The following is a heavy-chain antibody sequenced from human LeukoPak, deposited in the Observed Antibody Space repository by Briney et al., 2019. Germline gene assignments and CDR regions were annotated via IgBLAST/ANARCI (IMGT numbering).Heavy chain of an antibody. CDR1: GGSFSGYY. D-gene: IGHD6-6*01. J-gene: IGHJ6*02. Sequence: SETLSLTCAVYGGSFSGYYWSWIRQPPGKGLEWIGEINHSGSTNYNPSLKSRVTISVDTSKNQFSLKLSSVTAADTAVYYCARVSIAARPRNYYYYYGMDVWGQGTTVTVSS. V-gene: IGHV4-34*01. CDR2: INHSGST. CDR3: ARVSIAARPRNYYYYYGMDV.